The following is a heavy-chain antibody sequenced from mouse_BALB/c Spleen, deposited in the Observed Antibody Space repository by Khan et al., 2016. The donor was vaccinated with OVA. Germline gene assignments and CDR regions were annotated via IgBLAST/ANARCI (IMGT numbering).Heavy chain of an antibody. V-gene: IGHV3-1*02. J-gene: IGHJ2*01. CDR3: ARTARIKY. D-gene: IGHD1-2*01. Sequence: VQLQESGPGLVKPSQSLSLTCTVTGYSITSGYSWNWIRQFPGNKLEWMGYISYSGSTNYNPSLKSRISITRDTSKNQFFLQLNSVTTEDTATYYCARTARIKYWGQGTTLTVSS. CDR1: GYSITSGYS. CDR2: ISYSGST.